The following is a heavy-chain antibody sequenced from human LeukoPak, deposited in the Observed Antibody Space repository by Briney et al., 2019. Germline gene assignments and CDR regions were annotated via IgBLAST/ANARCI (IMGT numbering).Heavy chain of an antibody. CDR2: ISSSSSYI. CDR3: ARDTPKSSGYYSDY. V-gene: IGHV3-21*01. J-gene: IGHJ4*02. CDR1: GFTFSSYS. D-gene: IGHD3-22*01. Sequence: GGSLRLSCAASGFTFSSYSMNWVRQAPGKGLEWVSSISSSSSYIYYADSAKGRFTISRDNAKNSLYLQMNSLRAEDTAVYYCARDTPKSSGYYSDYWGQGTLVTVSS.